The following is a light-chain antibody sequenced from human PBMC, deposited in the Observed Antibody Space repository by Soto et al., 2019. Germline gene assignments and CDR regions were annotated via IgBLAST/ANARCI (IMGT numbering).Light chain of an antibody. CDR3: QQSSSTPPYT. CDR2: AAS. Sequence: DLQMTQSPSSLSASVGDRVTITCRASQSISSYLNWYQQKPGKAPKLLIYAASSLQSGVPSRFSGSGSGTEFTITISSLQPEDFATDYCQQSSSTPPYTFGQGTKLEIK. J-gene: IGKJ2*01. V-gene: IGKV1-39*01. CDR1: QSISSY.